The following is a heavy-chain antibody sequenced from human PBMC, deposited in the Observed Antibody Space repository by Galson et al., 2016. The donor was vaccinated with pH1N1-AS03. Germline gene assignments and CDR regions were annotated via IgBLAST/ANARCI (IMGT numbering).Heavy chain of an antibody. CDR2: IYYSGST. J-gene: IGHJ6*02. CDR1: GGSISSGTYY. Sequence: LSLTCTVSGGSISSGTYYWSWIRQHPGKGLEWIGYIYYSGSTYYNPSLKSRVTISVDTSMTAADTAVYYCARDSTYYFDMDDFYHGLDVWGQGTTVTVSS. V-gene: IGHV4-31*03. CDR3: ARDSTYYFDMDDFYHGLDV. D-gene: IGHD2/OR15-2a*01.